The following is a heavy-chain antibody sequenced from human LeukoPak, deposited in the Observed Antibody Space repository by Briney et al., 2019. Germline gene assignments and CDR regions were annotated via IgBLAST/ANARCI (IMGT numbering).Heavy chain of an antibody. CDR3: ARQSPGYCSGGSCYGGWFDP. Sequence: PSETLSLTCTVSGGSISSYYWSWIRQPPGKGREWIGYIYYSGSTNYNPSLKSRVTISVDTSKNQFSLKLSSVTAADTAVYYCARQSPGYCSGGSCYGGWFDPWGQGTLVTVSS. V-gene: IGHV4-59*08. J-gene: IGHJ5*02. CDR2: IYYSGST. D-gene: IGHD2-15*01. CDR1: GGSISSYY.